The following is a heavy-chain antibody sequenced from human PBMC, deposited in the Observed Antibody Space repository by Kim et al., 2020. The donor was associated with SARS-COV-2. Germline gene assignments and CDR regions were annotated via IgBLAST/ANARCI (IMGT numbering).Heavy chain of an antibody. V-gene: IGHV3-30*18. J-gene: IGHJ4*02. CDR3: AKAPGYLRDFDF. CDR1: GFTFSTYG. D-gene: IGHD1-1*01. CDR2: ISYDGSNK. Sequence: GGSLRLSCAASGFTFSTYGMHWVRQAPGKGLEWVAVISYDGSNKYYADSVKGRFTISRDNSKNTLYLQMNSLRAEDTAVYYCAKAPGYLRDFDFWGQGTL.